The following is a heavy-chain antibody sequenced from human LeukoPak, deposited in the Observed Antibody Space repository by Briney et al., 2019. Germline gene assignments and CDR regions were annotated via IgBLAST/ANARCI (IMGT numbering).Heavy chain of an antibody. D-gene: IGHD4-17*01. CDR2: ISGSGADT. J-gene: IGHJ4*02. Sequence: GGSLRLSCAASGFTFRNYDMSWVRQAPGKGLEWVSTISGSGADTYYADSVKGRFPISRDNSKNTLYLQMNSLRTEDTAVYYCAKGQDWTVTVPDYWGQGTLVTVSS. V-gene: IGHV3-23*01. CDR1: GFTFRNYD. CDR3: AKGQDWTVTVPDY.